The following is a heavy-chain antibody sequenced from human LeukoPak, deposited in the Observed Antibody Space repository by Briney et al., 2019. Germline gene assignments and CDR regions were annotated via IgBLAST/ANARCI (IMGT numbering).Heavy chain of an antibody. CDR1: GGSFSGYY. J-gene: IGHJ5*02. CDR3: ARRIREFAIIAAAGKSWFDP. Sequence: SETLSLTCAVYGGSFSGYYWSWIRQPPGKGLEWIGEINHSGSTNYNPSLKSRVTISVDTSKNQFSLKLSSVTAADTAVYYCARRIREFAIIAAAGKSWFDPWGQGTLVTVSS. V-gene: IGHV4-34*01. D-gene: IGHD6-13*01. CDR2: INHSGST.